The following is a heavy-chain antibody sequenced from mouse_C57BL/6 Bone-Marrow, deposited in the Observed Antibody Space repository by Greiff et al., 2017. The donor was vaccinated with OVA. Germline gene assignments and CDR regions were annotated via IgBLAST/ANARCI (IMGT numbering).Heavy chain of an antibody. CDR1: GFSLTSYG. Sequence: VQRVESGPGLVQPSQSLSITCTVSGFSLTSYGVHWVRQSPGKGLEWLGVIWSGGSTDYNAAFMSRLSITKDNSKSQVFFKMNSRQADDTAIYYCAKIWDGFAYWGQGTLVTVSA. CDR2: IWSGGST. D-gene: IGHD4-1*01. V-gene: IGHV2-5*01. CDR3: AKIWDGFAY. J-gene: IGHJ3*01.